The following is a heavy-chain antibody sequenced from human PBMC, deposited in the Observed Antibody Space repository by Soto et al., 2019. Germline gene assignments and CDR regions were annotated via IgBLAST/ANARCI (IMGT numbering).Heavy chain of an antibody. D-gene: IGHD3-16*01. Sequence: QLQLQESGPGLVKPSETLSLTCTVSGGSISSSSYYWGWIRQPPGKGLEWIGSSYYSGSTYYNPSLKSRVTISVHTSKNPLSLRLISVTAADPAVYYWVWGPIRGNFDYWGQGTLVTVSS. CDR3: VWGPIRGNFDY. V-gene: IGHV4-39*01. J-gene: IGHJ4*02. CDR2: SYYSGST. CDR1: GGSISSSSYY.